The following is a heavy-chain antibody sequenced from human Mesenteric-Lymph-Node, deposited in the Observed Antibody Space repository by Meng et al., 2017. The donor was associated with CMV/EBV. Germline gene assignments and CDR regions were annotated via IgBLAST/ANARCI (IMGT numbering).Heavy chain of an antibody. CDR2: INPNNSDT. CDR1: GYTFSDYY. D-gene: IGHD3/OR15-3a*01. J-gene: IGHJ4*02. Sequence: ASVKVSCKASGYTFSDYYVHWVRQAPGQGLEWMGWINPNNSDTHYAQNFQGRVTMTRDTSIKTVYMDLSSLGSGDTAMYYCARRPPPFTWTDYWGQGTLVTVSS. CDR3: ARRPPPFTWTDY. V-gene: IGHV1-2*02.